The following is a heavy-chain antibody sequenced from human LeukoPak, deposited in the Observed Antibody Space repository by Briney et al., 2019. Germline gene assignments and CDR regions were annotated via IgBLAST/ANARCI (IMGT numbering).Heavy chain of an antibody. CDR3: ARGPTLGDY. CDR1: GFTFSTYG. Sequence: GRSLRLSCAASGFTFSTYGMHWVRQAPGKGLEWVAVISYDGTNKYYADSVKGRFTISRDNSKNTLYLQMTSLRAEDTAVYYCARGPTLGDYWGQGTLVTASS. V-gene: IGHV3-30*03. CDR2: ISYDGTNK. J-gene: IGHJ4*02. D-gene: IGHD4-23*01.